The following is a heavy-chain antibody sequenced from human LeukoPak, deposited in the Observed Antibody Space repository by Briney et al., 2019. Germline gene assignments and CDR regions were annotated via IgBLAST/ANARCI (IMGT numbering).Heavy chain of an antibody. CDR2: INAGNGNT. V-gene: IGHV1-3*01. J-gene: IGHJ4*02. CDR3: ARKPYYYGSGSYFDY. CDR1: GYTFTSYA. D-gene: IGHD3-10*01. Sequence: ASVKVSCKASGYTFTSYAMHWVRQAPGQRLEWMGWINAGNGNTKYSQKFQGRVTTTRDTSASTAYMELSSLRSEDTAVYYCARKPYYYGSGSYFDYWGQGTLVTVSS.